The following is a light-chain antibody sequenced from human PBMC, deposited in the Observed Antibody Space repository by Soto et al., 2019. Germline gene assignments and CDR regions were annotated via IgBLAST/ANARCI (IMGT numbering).Light chain of an antibody. CDR3: CSCTTSSTRV. J-gene: IGLJ1*01. V-gene: IGLV2-14*01. Sequence: QSALTQPASVSGSPGQSIAISCTGSSSDVGIYNYVSWYQQHPGTVPKLIIYEVTNRPSGVSNRFSGSKSGNTASLTMSGLQDEEEADYYCCSCTTSSTRVFGTGTKLTVL. CDR1: SSDVGIYNY. CDR2: EVT.